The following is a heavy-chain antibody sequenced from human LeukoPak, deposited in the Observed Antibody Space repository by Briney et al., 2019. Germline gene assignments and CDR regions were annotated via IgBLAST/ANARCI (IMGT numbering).Heavy chain of an antibody. CDR2: IRYDGSNK. Sequence: GGSLRLSCAASGFTFSSYGMHWVRQAPGKGLEWVAFIRYDGSNKYYADSVKGRFTISRDNSKNTLYLQMNSLRAEDTAVYYCAKPKSLGIAAAGTFDYWGQGTLVTVSS. CDR3: AKPKSLGIAAAGTFDY. D-gene: IGHD6-13*01. J-gene: IGHJ4*02. V-gene: IGHV3-30*02. CDR1: GFTFSSYG.